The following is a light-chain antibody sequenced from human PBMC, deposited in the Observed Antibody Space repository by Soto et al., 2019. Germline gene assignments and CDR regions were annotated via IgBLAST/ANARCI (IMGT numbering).Light chain of an antibody. V-gene: IGLV2-14*01. CDR3: SSYTSSSTLVG. J-gene: IGLJ2*01. Sequence: QSVLTQPASVSGSPGQSITISGTGTSSDVGGYNYVSWYQQHPGKAPKLMIYDVSNRPSGVSNRFSGSKSGNTASLTISGIQAEDEADYYCSSYTSSSTLVGFGGGTKLTVL. CDR1: SSDVGGYNY. CDR2: DVS.